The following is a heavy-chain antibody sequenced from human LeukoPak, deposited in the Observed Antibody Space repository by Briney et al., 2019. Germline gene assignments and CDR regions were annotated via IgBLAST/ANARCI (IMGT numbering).Heavy chain of an antibody. D-gene: IGHD3-16*01. V-gene: IGHV4-59*08. Sequence: PSETLSLTCTVSDDSITSHYWSWIRQPPGKGLEWIGYIYYSGSTNYNPSLKSRVTISVDTSKNQFSLKLSSVTAADTAVYYCARHQAYPKEAFDIWGQGTMVTVSS. CDR3: ARHQAYPKEAFDI. J-gene: IGHJ3*02. CDR2: IYYSGST. CDR1: DDSITSHY.